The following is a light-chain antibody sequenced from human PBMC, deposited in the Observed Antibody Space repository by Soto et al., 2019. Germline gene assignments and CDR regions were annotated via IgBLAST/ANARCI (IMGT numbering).Light chain of an antibody. V-gene: IGKV3-15*01. J-gene: IGKJ1*01. CDR3: QQYNSYSRT. CDR2: GAS. Sequence: VMTQAPATLSVSPGERATLSCRASQTINNNVAWYQLKDGQVPRLLIYGASTRATDVPSRFSGSGSGTEFTLTISSLQPDDFATYYCQQYNSYSRTFGQGTKVDIK. CDR1: QTINNN.